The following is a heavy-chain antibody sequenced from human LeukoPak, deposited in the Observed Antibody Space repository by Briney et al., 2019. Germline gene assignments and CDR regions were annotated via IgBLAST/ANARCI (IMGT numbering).Heavy chain of an antibody. J-gene: IGHJ5*02. V-gene: IGHV4-61*02. CDR2: IYTSGST. CDR1: GGSISSGSYY. D-gene: IGHD3-3*01. Sequence: SETLSLTCTVSGGSISSGSYYWSWIRQPAGKGLEWIGRIYTSGSTNYNPSLKSRVTISVDTSKNQFSLKLSSVTAADTAVYYCARALYYDFRFDPWGQGTLVTVSS. CDR3: ARALYYDFRFDP.